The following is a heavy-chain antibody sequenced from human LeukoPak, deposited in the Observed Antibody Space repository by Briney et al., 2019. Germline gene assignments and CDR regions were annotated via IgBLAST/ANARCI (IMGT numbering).Heavy chain of an antibody. Sequence: PSETLSLTCTVSGGSISSYYWSWIRQPPGKGLEWIGYIYYSGSTNYNPSLKSRVTIPVDTSKNQFSLKLSSVTAADTAVYYCAREHCSSTSCKIDYWGQGTLVTVSS. CDR2: IYYSGST. D-gene: IGHD2-2*01. CDR3: AREHCSSTSCKIDY. J-gene: IGHJ4*02. V-gene: IGHV4-59*01. CDR1: GGSISSYY.